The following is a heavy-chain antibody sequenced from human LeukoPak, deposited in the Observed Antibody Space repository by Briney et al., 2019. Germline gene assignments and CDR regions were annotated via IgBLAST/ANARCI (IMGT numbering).Heavy chain of an antibody. J-gene: IGHJ4*02. V-gene: IGHV4-59*01. CDR3: ARVSRGNSVGGDY. CDR2: IDHTGIT. CDR1: DDSITIYY. Sequence: SETLSLTCTVSDDSITIYYWSWIRQPPGKGLEWIGYIDHTGITNYNPSLKSRVTISLDTSKNQFSLKLSSVTAADTAMYYCARVSRGNSVGGDYWGQGTLVTVSS. D-gene: IGHD4-23*01.